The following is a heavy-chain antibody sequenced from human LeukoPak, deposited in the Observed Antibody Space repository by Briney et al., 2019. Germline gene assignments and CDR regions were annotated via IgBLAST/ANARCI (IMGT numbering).Heavy chain of an antibody. CDR3: ARAKGGIAAADN. CDR2: IYSGGST. V-gene: IGHV3-53*01. D-gene: IGHD6-13*01. CDR1: GFTVCSNY. J-gene: IGHJ4*02. Sequence: GGSLRLSCAASGFTVCSNYMSWVRQATGKGLEWVSVIYSGGSTYYADSVKGRFTISRDNSKNTLYLQMNSLRAEDTAVYYCARAKGGIAAADNWGQGTLVTVSS.